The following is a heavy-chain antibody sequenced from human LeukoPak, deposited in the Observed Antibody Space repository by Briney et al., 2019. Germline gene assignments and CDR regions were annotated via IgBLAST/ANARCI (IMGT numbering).Heavy chain of an antibody. CDR3: ARDLRRPCGGDCLGTPDY. J-gene: IGHJ4*02. CDR1: GFTFSSYA. D-gene: IGHD2-21*02. CDR2: ISYDGSNK. Sequence: GGSLRLSCAASGFTFSSYAMHRVRQAPGKGLEWVAVISYDGSNKYYADSVKGRFTISRDNSKNTLYLQMNSLRAEDTAVYYCARDLRRPCGGDCLGTPDYWGQGTLVTVSS. V-gene: IGHV3-30-3*01.